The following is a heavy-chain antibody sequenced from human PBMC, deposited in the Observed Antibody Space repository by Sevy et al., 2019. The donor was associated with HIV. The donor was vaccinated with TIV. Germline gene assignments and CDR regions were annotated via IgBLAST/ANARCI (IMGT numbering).Heavy chain of an antibody. CDR3: STKGGSRPKDAFDT. J-gene: IGHJ3*02. D-gene: IGHD3-10*01. CDR2: IKQDGSDK. Sequence: GGSLRLSCAASGFSFTWYWMSWVRQTPEKGLEWVANIKQDGSDKNYVDSLKGRFTISRDNAKNSLYLQMNSLRVEDTAVYYCSTKGGSRPKDAFDTWGQGTMVTVSS. V-gene: IGHV3-7*01. CDR1: GFSFTWYW.